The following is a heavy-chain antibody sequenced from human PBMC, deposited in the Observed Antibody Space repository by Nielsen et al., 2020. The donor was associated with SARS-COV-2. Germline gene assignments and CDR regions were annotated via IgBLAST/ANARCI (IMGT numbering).Heavy chain of an antibody. Sequence: LKISCAASGFTFSSYGMHWVRQAPGKGLEWVAVIWYDGSNKYYADSVKGRFTISRDNSKNTLYLQMNSLRAEDTAVYYCARDYSRMVRGVIDYWGQGTLVTVSS. V-gene: IGHV3-33*01. CDR1: GFTFSSYG. D-gene: IGHD3-10*01. CDR3: ARDYSRMVRGVIDY. J-gene: IGHJ4*02. CDR2: IWYDGSNK.